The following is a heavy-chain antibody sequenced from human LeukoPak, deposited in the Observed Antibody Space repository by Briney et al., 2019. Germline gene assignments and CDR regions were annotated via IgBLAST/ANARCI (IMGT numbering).Heavy chain of an antibody. D-gene: IGHD7-27*01. CDR1: SYTFTSHG. V-gene: IGHV1-18*01. CDR3: ARDPGGTWGFDY. CDR2: ISIYSGNT. Sequence: ASAKVSCKASSYTFTSHGLSWARQAPGQGLEWMGWISIYSGNTNYAQKFQDRISMTTDTSTNTAYMELRSLKSDDTAVYYCARDPGGTWGFDYWGQGPLVTVPS. J-gene: IGHJ4*02.